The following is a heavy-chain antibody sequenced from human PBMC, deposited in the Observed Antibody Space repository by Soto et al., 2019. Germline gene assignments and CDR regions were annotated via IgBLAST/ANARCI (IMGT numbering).Heavy chain of an antibody. CDR3: AKDGQVVTAIVSYFQP. J-gene: IGHJ1*01. CDR2: ISGSGGST. D-gene: IGHD2-21*02. CDR1: GFTFSSYA. Sequence: GGSLRLSCAASGFTFSSYAMSWVRQAPGKGLEWVSAISGSGGSTYYADSVKGRFTISRDNSKNTLYLQMNSLRAEDTAVYYCAKDGQVVTAIVSYFQPWGQGTLVTVSS. V-gene: IGHV3-23*01.